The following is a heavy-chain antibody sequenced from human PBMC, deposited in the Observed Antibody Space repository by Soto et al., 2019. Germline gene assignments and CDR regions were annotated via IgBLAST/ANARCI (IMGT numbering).Heavy chain of an antibody. CDR2: IYSGGST. J-gene: IGHJ4*02. CDR3: ARDSKGSSSLDFDY. D-gene: IGHD6-6*01. Sequence: PGGSLRLSCAASGFTVSSNYMSWVRQAPGKGLEWVSVIYSGGSTYYADSVKGRFTISRDNSKNTLYLQMNSLRAEDTAVYYCARDSKGSSSLDFDYWGQGTLVTVSS. V-gene: IGHV3-53*01. CDR1: GFTVSSNY.